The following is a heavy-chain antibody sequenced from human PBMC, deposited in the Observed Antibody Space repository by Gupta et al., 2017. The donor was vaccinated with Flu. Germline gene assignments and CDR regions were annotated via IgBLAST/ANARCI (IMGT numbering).Heavy chain of an antibody. J-gene: IGHJ2*01. D-gene: IGHD6-13*01. CDR1: GGTISRSHYY. CDR2: IYYSGST. Sequence: HLQLQESGPGPVKSCDTPSLTCPVSGGTISRSHYYWGWIRQPLGKGLEWIGSIYYSGSTYYNPSLKSRVTISVDTSKNQFSLKLSSVTAADTAVYYCARPGIAGGASWYFDLWGRGTLVTVAS. CDR3: ARPGIAGGASWYFDL. V-gene: IGHV4-39*01.